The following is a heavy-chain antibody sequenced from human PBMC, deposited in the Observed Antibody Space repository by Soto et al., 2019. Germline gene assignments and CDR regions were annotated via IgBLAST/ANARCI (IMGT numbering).Heavy chain of an antibody. D-gene: IGHD2-2*01. CDR3: AKRNWEGCSSISCYVYDH. Sequence: EVQLLESGGGLVQPGGSLRLSCAASGFTFSSYAMSWVRQAPGKGLEWVSGISGSGGSTDYADSVQGRFTISRDNFKNTLDLKMNSLRADDTAVYYCAKRNWEGCSSISCYVYDHWGQGTLVTVS. CDR2: ISGSGGST. J-gene: IGHJ5*02. V-gene: IGHV3-23*01. CDR1: GFTFSSYA.